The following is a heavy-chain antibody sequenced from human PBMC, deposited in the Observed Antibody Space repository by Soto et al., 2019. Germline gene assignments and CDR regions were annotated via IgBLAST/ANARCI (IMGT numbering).Heavy chain of an antibody. V-gene: IGHV4-61*01. CDR1: GGSVSSGSYY. Sequence: SETLSLTCTVSGGSVSSGSYYWSWIRQPPGKGLEWIGYIYYSGSTNYNPSLKSRVTISVDTSKNQFSLKLSSVTAADTAVYYCARDHVVRGVINWSAPGAQEPLVTFPS. D-gene: IGHD3-10*01. J-gene: IGHJ5*02. CDR3: ARDHVVRGVINWSAP. CDR2: IYYSGST.